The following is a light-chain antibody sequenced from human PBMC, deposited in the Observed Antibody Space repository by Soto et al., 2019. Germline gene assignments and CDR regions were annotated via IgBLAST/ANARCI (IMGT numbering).Light chain of an antibody. J-gene: IGKJ5*01. Sequence: EIVLTQSPGTLSLSPGARATLSCRASQIVGGDTLAWFQQRPGQAPRLVIYGASNRAAGIPDRFSGSGSGTDFTLTVSRLEPEDFAMYYCQQYHWAPDTFGQGTRLEI. CDR2: GAS. CDR1: QIVGGDT. CDR3: QQYHWAPDT. V-gene: IGKV3-20*01.